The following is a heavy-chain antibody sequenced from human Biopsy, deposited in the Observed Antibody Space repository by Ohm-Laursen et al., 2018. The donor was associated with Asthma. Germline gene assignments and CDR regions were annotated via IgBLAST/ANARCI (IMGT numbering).Heavy chain of an antibody. J-gene: IGHJ4*02. D-gene: IGHD4-23*01. CDR2: ISHDGSNK. Sequence: SLRLSCAASGFTFSSYGMHWVRQAPGKGLEWVAVISHDGSNKYYADSVKGRFTISRDNSKNTLDLQMNSLRAEDTAVHYCAGQYGGNSPPLEWGQGTLVTVSS. CDR3: AGQYGGNSPPLE. CDR1: GFTFSSYG. V-gene: IGHV3-30*03.